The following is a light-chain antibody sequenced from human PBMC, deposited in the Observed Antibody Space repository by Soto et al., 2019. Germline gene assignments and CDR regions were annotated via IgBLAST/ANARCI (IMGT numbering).Light chain of an antibody. J-gene: IGLJ7*01. CDR3: AAWDDSLSGPV. V-gene: IGLV1-47*02. CDR1: SSNIGSNY. CDR2: YNN. Sequence: QSVLTQPPSASGTPGQRVTISCSGSSSNIGSNYVYWYQQLPGTAPKLLIYYNNQRPSGVSDRFSGSKSGTSASLAISGLRSEDEADYYCAAWDDSLSGPVFGGGTQLTVL.